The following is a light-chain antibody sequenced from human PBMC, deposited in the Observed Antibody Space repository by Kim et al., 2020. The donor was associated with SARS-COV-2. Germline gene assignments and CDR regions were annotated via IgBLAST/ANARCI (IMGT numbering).Light chain of an antibody. V-gene: IGLV2-14*03. J-gene: IGLJ1*01. CDR3: SSYTSSSTLYV. Sequence: QSITISCTGTSSDVGVYNSVSWYQQHPGKAPKLMIYDVSHRPSGVSNRFSGSKSGNTASLTISGLQAEDEADYYCSSYTSSSTLYVFGTGTKVTVL. CDR2: DVS. CDR1: SSDVGVYNS.